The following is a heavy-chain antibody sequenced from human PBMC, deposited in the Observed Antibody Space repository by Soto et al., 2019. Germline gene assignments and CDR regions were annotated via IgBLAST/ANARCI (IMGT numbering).Heavy chain of an antibody. J-gene: IGHJ6*02. CDR1: GDSIRSSSHY. CDR2: FYYSGSP. D-gene: IGHD5-18*01. Sequence: SETLSLTCTVSGDSIRSSSHYWAWNRQPPGKGLEWIGGFYYSGSPYYNPSLKSRVTMSVDTSKNQFSLKLSSVTAADTAVYYCASYLRGFVDTAMVTYYYYYGMDVWGQGTTVTVSS. V-gene: IGHV4-39*01. CDR3: ASYLRGFVDTAMVTYYYYYGMDV.